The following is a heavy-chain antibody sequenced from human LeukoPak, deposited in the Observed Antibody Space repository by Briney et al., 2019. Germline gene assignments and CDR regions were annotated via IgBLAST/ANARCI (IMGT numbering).Heavy chain of an antibody. D-gene: IGHD1-26*01. CDR1: GYTFTDYY. CDR2: INPNSGGT. J-gene: IGHJ4*02. CDR3: AGGIGRYSSSFFDY. Sequence: GASVKVSCKTSGYTFTDYYIHWVRQAPGQGLEWMGWINPNSGGTNYAQEFQGRVTMTGDTSISTAYMELSRLRSDDTAVYYCAGGIGRYSSSFFDYWGQGTLVTVSS. V-gene: IGHV1-2*02.